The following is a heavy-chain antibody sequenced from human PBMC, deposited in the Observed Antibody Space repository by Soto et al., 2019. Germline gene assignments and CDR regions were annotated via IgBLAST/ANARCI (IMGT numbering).Heavy chain of an antibody. Sequence: SETLSLTCSVSGGSVNSGGYSWSWIRQPPGKGLEWIGFISLSGSPAYNPSLKSRVTISVDRSNNQISLELSSVTAADTAVYYCARGVLAWGPGTLVTVSS. D-gene: IGHD2-8*01. CDR3: ARGVLA. CDR1: GGSVNSGGYS. J-gene: IGHJ5*02. V-gene: IGHV4-30-2*01. CDR2: ISLSGSP.